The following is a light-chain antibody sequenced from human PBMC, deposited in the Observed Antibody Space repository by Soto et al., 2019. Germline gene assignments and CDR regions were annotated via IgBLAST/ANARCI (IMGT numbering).Light chain of an antibody. Sequence: QSALTQPPSASGSPGQSVTISCTGTSSDVGGYNYVSWYQQHPGKAPKLMIYEVSKRPSGVPDRFSGSKSGNTASLTVSGLQGEDEADYYCSSYAGSNHVVFGGRTKLTVL. V-gene: IGLV2-8*01. CDR3: SSYAGSNHVV. CDR1: SSDVGGYNY. CDR2: EVS. J-gene: IGLJ2*01.